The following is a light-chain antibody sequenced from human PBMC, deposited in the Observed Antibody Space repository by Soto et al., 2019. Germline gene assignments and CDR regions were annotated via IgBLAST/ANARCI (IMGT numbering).Light chain of an antibody. CDR3: YSHTSGTRGV. J-gene: IGLJ2*01. CDR1: SRDVGDNKY. CDR2: DVS. Sequence: QSALTQPASVSGSPGQSITISSTGTSRDVGDNKYISWYQQHPGKVPKVILYDVSNRPSGVSNRFSGSKSGNTASLTISGLQVEDEADYYCYSHTSGTRGVFGGGTKLTVL. V-gene: IGLV2-14*01.